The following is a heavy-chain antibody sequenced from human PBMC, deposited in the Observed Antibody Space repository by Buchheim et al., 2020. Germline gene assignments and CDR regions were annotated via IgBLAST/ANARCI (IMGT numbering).Heavy chain of an antibody. Sequence: EVQLLESGGGLVQPGGSLRLSCAASGFTFSSYAMSWVRQAPGKGLEWVSAISGSGGSTYYAASVKGRFTIPSDNSKNTLDLQMNSLRAEDTAVYYCAKGRPQVTMVRGVIIVGVDYWGQGTL. CDR1: GFTFSSYA. V-gene: IGHV3-23*01. J-gene: IGHJ4*02. CDR2: ISGSGGST. D-gene: IGHD3-10*01. CDR3: AKGRPQVTMVRGVIIVGVDY.